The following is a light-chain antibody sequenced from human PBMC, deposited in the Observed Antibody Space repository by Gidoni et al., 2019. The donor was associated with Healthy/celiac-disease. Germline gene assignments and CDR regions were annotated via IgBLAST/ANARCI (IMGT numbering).Light chain of an antibody. Sequence: DIVMTQSPDSLAVSLGERATINYKSSQSVLYSSNNNNYLAWYQQKPGQPPKLLIYWASTRESGVPDRFSGSGSGTDFTLTISSLQAEDVAVYYCQQYYSTPPYTFGQGTKLEIK. J-gene: IGKJ2*01. V-gene: IGKV4-1*01. CDR3: QQYYSTPPYT. CDR2: WAS. CDR1: QSVLYSSNNNNY.